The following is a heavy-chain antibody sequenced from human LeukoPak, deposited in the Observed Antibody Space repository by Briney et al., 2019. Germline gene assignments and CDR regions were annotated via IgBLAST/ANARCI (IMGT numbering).Heavy chain of an antibody. J-gene: IGHJ5*02. CDR3: ARDGTQTAGPFDP. D-gene: IGHD1-1*01. V-gene: IGHV3-33*01. CDR1: VLTFSTFG. CDR2: IWYDGSNT. Sequence: GGSLRLSCPASVLTFSTFGMHWVRQAPGKGLEWVAFIWYDGSNTYYADSVKGRFTISRDNSKNTLYLQMNSLRVEDTAVYYCARDGTQTAGPFDPWGQGTLVTVSS.